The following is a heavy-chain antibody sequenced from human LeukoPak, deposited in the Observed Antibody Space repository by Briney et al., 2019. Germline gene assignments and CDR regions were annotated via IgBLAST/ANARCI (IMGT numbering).Heavy chain of an antibody. Sequence: PGGSLRLSCVASGFTFRTYRMHWVRQAPGKGLEWVSYISSDSRNIYYADSVKGRFTISRDNAKNSLFLHMNSLRSEDTAVYYCARVFYSSSWAPLDFWGQGTLLTVSS. CDR3: ARVFYSSSWAPLDF. J-gene: IGHJ4*02. CDR1: GFTFRTYR. CDR2: ISSDSRNI. V-gene: IGHV3-48*01. D-gene: IGHD6-13*01.